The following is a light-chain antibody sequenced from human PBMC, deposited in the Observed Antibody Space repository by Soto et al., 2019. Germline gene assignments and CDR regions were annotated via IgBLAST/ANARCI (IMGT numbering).Light chain of an antibody. CDR1: SSNIGNNY. J-gene: IGLJ2*01. Sequence: QSVLTQPPSVSAAPGQKVTISCSGSSSNIGNNYVSWYQQLPGTAPKLLIYDNNQRPSGIPDRFSGSKSGTSATLGITGLQTGDEDDYYCGTWDSSLSAGVFGGGTQLTVL. CDR2: DNN. V-gene: IGLV1-51*01. CDR3: GTWDSSLSAGV.